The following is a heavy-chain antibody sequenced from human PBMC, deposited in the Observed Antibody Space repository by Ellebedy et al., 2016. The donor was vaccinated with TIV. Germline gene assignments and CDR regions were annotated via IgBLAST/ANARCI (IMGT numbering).Heavy chain of an antibody. CDR1: GFSFSTYT. Sequence: GESLKISXAASGFSFSTYTMNWVRQAPGKGLEWVSSISSTSTYIYYADSLRGRFTISRDNARNSLYLQINNLRADDTAVYYCAKDVGSDVSGGGFALDVWGQGTTVTVSS. CDR3: AKDVGSDVSGGGFALDV. D-gene: IGHD3-16*01. V-gene: IGHV3-21*04. CDR2: ISSTSTYI. J-gene: IGHJ6*02.